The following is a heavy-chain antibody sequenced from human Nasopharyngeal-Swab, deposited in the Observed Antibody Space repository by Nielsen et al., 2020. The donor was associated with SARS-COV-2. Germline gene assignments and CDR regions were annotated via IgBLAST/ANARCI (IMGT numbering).Heavy chain of an antibody. J-gene: IGHJ4*02. D-gene: IGHD6-19*01. CDR2: ISSSSSYI. V-gene: IGHV3-21*01. Sequence: GESLKISCAASGFTFSSYSMNWVRQAPGKGLEWVSSISSSSSYIYYADSVKGRFTISRDNAKNSLYLQIHSLRAEDTAVYYCARDRSGWYLDYWGQGTLVTVSS. CDR3: ARDRSGWYLDY. CDR1: GFTFSSYS.